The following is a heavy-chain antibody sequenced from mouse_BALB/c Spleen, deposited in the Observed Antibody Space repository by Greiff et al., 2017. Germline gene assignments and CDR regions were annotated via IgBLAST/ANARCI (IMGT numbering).Heavy chain of an antibody. D-gene: IGHD1-1*01. Sequence: QVQLQQPGAELVKPGASVKLSCKASGYTFTSYWMHWVKQRPGQGLEWIGEIDPSDSYTNYNQKFKGKATLTVDKSSSTAYMQLSSLTSEDSAVYYCARSVITTVVASDVGGAGTTVTVSS. J-gene: IGHJ1*01. CDR3: ARSVITTVVASDV. CDR2: IDPSDSYT. V-gene: IGHV1-69*02. CDR1: GYTFTSYW.